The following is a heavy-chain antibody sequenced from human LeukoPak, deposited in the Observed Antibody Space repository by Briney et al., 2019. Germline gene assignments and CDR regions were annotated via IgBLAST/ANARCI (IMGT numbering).Heavy chain of an antibody. D-gene: IGHD5-18*01. CDR1: GFTFDDYA. CDR2: ISWNSGSI. V-gene: IGHV3-9*01. J-gene: IGHJ4*02. Sequence: PGGSLRLSCAASGFTFDDYAMHWVRQAPGKGLEWVSGISWNSGSIGYADSVKGRFTISRDNAKNSLYLQMNSLRAEDTAVYYCARLGYIYASAGYYWGQGTLVTVSS. CDR3: ARLGYIYASAGYY.